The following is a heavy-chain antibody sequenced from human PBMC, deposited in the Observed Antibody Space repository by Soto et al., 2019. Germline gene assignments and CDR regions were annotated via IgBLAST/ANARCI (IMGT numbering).Heavy chain of an antibody. D-gene: IGHD3-10*01. J-gene: IGHJ3*02. V-gene: IGHV3-74*01. CDR3: ARDKHGSHVFDI. Sequence: LRLSCAASGFTFSSYWMHWVRQAPGKGLVWVSRINSDGSSTSYSDSVKGRFTISRDNAKNTLYLQMNSLRAEDTAVYYCARDKHGSHVFDIWGRGTMVPVSS. CDR2: INSDGSST. CDR1: GFTFSSYW.